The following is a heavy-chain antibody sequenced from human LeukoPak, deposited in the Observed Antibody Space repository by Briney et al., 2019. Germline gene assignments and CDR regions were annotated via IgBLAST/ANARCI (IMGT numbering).Heavy chain of an antibody. J-gene: IGHJ4*02. D-gene: IGHD2-15*01. CDR2: IYYSGST. CDR3: ARDGGTYDY. CDR1: GASISRSGYY. V-gene: IGHV4-39*07. Sequence: PSGTLSLTCNVSGASISRSGYYWDWIRQPPGKGLEYIGSIYYSGSTYYTPSLKSRVTISVDTSKNQFSLKLGSVTAADTAVYYCARDGGTYDYWGQGTLVTVSS.